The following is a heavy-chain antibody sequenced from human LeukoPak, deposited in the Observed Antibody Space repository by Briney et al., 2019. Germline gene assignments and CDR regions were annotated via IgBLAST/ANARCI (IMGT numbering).Heavy chain of an antibody. J-gene: IGHJ4*02. CDR2: ISGSGGST. V-gene: IGHV3-23*01. D-gene: IGHD2-2*01. CDR3: AKEIADIVVVPAALHFDY. CDR1: GFTFSSYA. Sequence: PGGSLRLSCAASGFTFSSYAMSWVRQAPGKGLEWVSAISGSGGSTYYADSVKGRFTISRDNSKNTLYLQMNSLRAEDTAVYYCAKEIADIVVVPAALHFDYWGQGTLVTVSS.